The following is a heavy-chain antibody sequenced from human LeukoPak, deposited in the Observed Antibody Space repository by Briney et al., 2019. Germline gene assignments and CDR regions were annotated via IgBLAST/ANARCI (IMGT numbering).Heavy chain of an antibody. CDR2: INHSGST. J-gene: IGHJ4*02. D-gene: IGHD3-10*01. V-gene: IGHV4-34*01. CDR3: ARGQGYYYGSGSHNRFDY. Sequence: SETLSLTCAVYGGSFSGYYWSWIRQPPGKGLEWIGEINHSGSTNYNPSLKSRVTISVGTSKNQFSLKLSSVTAADTAVYYCARGQGYYYGSGSHNRFDYWGQGTLVTVSS. CDR1: GGSFSGYY.